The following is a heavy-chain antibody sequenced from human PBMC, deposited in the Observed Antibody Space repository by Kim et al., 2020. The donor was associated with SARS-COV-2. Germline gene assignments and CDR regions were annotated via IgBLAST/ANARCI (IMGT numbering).Heavy chain of an antibody. V-gene: IGHV3-11*06. CDR3: AREGYCSGGSCYSLDY. CDR1: GFTFSDYY. D-gene: IGHD2-15*01. CDR2: ISSSSSYT. Sequence: GGSLRLSCAASGFTFSDYYMSWIRQAPGKGLEWVSYISSSSSYTNYADSVKGRFTISRDNAKNSLYLQMNSLRAEDTAVYYCAREGYCSGGSCYSLDYWGQGTLVTVSS. J-gene: IGHJ4*02.